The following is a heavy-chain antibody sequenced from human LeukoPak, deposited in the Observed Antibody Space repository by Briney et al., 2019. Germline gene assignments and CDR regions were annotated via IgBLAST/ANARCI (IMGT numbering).Heavy chain of an antibody. CDR3: ARTSGYDFRDTAFDI. J-gene: IGHJ3*02. Sequence: GGSLRLSCAASGFNFDDYGMSWVRQAPGKGLGWVSGINWNGGSTGYADSVKGRFTISRDNAKDSLYLQMNSLRAEDTALYYCARTSGYDFRDTAFDIWGQGTMVTVSS. CDR1: GFNFDDYG. V-gene: IGHV3-20*04. CDR2: INWNGGST. D-gene: IGHD5-12*01.